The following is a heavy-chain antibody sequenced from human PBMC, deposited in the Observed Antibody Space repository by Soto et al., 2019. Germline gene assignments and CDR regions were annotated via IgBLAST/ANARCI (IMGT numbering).Heavy chain of an antibody. Sequence: GASVKVSCKASGGTFSSYAISWVRQAPEQGLEWMGGIIPIFGTANYAQKFQGRVTITADESTSTAYMELSSLRSEDTAVYYCARYSGSYNDYYYYYGMDVWGQGTTVTVSS. V-gene: IGHV1-69*13. J-gene: IGHJ6*02. CDR1: GGTFSSYA. CDR2: IIPIFGTA. D-gene: IGHD1-26*01. CDR3: ARYSGSYNDYYYYYGMDV.